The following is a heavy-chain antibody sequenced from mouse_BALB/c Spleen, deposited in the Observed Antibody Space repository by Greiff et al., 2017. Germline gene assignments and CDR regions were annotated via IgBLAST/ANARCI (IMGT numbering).Heavy chain of an antibody. J-gene: IGHJ2*01. CDR2: IWAGGST. V-gene: IGHV2-9*02. D-gene: IGHD2-10*02. Sequence: VKVEESGPGLVAPSQSLSITCTVSGFSLTSYGVHWVRQPPGKGLEWLGVIWAGGSTNYNSALMSRLSISKDNSKSQVFLKMNSLQTDDTAMYYCARASYGNYYFDYWGQGTTLTVSS. CDR3: ARASYGNYYFDY. CDR1: GFSLTSYG.